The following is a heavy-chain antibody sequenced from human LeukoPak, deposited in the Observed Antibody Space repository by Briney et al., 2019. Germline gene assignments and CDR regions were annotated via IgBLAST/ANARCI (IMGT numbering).Heavy chain of an antibody. CDR2: IKQDGSEK. Sequence: GGSLRLSCAASGFTFNSYWMSWVRQAPGKGLEWVASIKQDGSEKKYVDSMKGRFTISRDNAKNSLYLQMNSLRAEDTAVYYCVRGGSIVVIVAETCGFDYWGQGTRVTVSS. V-gene: IGHV3-7*01. J-gene: IGHJ4*02. CDR3: VRGGSIVVIVAETCGFDY. CDR1: GFTFNSYW. D-gene: IGHD6-13*01.